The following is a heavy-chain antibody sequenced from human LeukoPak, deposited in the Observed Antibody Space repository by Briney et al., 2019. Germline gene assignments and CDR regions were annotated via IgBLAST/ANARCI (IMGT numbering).Heavy chain of an antibody. CDR1: GGSISSYY. D-gene: IGHD3-10*01. CDR2: IYYSGST. Sequence: SETLSLTCTVSGGSISSYYWSWIRQPPGKGLEWIGYIYYSGSTNYNPSLKSRVTISVDTSKNQFSLKLSSVTAADTAVYYCAREMVRGVIMRGTWFDPWGQGTLVTVSS. V-gene: IGHV4-59*12. CDR3: AREMVRGVIMRGTWFDP. J-gene: IGHJ5*02.